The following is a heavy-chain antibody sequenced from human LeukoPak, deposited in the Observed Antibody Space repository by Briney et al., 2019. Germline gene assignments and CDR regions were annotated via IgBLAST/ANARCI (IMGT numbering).Heavy chain of an antibody. CDR3: ARGRKVIWYYCSTSCCYAPIVVYYYYYMDV. J-gene: IGHJ6*03. D-gene: IGHD2-2*01. CDR2: MNPNSGNT. V-gene: IGHV1-8*01. Sequence: ASVKVSCKASGYTFTSYDINWVRQATGQGLEWMGWMNPNSGNTGYAQKFQGRVTMTRNTSISTAYMELSSLRSEDTAVYYCARGRKVIWYYCSTSCCYAPIVVYYYYYMDVWGKGTTVTISS. CDR1: GYTFTSYD.